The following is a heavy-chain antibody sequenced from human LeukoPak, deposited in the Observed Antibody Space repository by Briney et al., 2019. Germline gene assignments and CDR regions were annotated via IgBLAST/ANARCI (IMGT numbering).Heavy chain of an antibody. V-gene: IGHV3-74*01. CDR3: ARTPNWGAFDI. CDR1: GFTFSSYA. Sequence: GGSLRLSCAASGFTFSSYAMNWVRQDPGKGLVWVSRINTDGSSTIYADSVKGRFTISRDNAKNTLYLQMNSLRAEDTAVYYCARTPNWGAFDIWGQGTMVTVSS. J-gene: IGHJ3*02. D-gene: IGHD7-27*01. CDR2: INTDGSST.